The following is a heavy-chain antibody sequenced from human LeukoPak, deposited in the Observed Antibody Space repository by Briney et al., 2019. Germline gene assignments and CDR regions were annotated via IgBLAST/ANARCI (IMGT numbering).Heavy chain of an antibody. V-gene: IGHV3-7*01. D-gene: IGHD3-3*01. CDR2: IRQDGGEK. Sequence: PGGSLRLSCAASRLTFTYWRSWVRQAPGKGLEWVANIRQDGGEKYYVDSVKGRFTIFRDNAKKSLYLQMNGLRAEDTAVYYCASSFSDDFWSGHFWGQGTLVTVSS. CDR1: RLTFTYW. J-gene: IGHJ4*02. CDR3: ASSFSDDFWSGHF.